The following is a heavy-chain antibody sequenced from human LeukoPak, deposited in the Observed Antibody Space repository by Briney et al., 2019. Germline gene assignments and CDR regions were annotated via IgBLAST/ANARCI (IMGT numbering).Heavy chain of an antibody. CDR2: ISYSGST. D-gene: IGHD3-16*01. J-gene: IGHJ6*03. V-gene: IGHV4-59*11. CDR1: GVSIVRHY. Sequence: SETLSLTCTVSGVSIVRHYWIWIRQPPGKGLEWIGHISYSGSTNYNPSLKSRVTVSRDTSKNQFSLKLTSVTAADTAVYYCARGGHFFDVWGKGTTVTVSS. CDR3: ARGGHFFDV.